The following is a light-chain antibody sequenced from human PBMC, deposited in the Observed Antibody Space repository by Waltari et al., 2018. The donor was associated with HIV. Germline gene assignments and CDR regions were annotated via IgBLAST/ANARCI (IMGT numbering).Light chain of an antibody. J-gene: IGLJ1*01. V-gene: IGLV3-21*01. Sequence: YVLTQPPSVSVAPGKTATITCGGNNIGDKHVHWYQQKSGQGPVLVIYDDKLRPSGIPARISGSSSGGTATRTISGGEVGDEAEYYCQVFENSRDQAFGTGTKVTVL. CDR2: DDK. CDR3: QVFENSRDQA. CDR1: NIGDKH.